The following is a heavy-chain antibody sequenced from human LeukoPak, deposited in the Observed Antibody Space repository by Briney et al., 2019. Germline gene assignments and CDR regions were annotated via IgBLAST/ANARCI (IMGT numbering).Heavy chain of an antibody. Sequence: GGSLRLSCAASGFPLSSYAMSWVRQASGKGLEWVSATSSSDPGTYYADSVKGRFTISRDNAKNSLYLQMNSLRAEDTAVYYCARDGGSYGPGDYWGQGTLVTVSS. J-gene: IGHJ4*02. CDR3: ARDGGSYGPGDY. CDR1: GFPLSSYA. V-gene: IGHV3-23*01. D-gene: IGHD1-26*01. CDR2: TSSSDPGT.